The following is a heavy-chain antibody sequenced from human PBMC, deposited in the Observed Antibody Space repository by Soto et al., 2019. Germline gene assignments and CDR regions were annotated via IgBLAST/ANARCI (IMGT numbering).Heavy chain of an antibody. Sequence: LGESLKISCKGSGYSFTSYWIGWVRQMPGKGLEWMGIIYPGDSDTRYSPSFQGQVTISADKSISTAYLQWSSLKASDTAMYYCARLGSSGSDGLYYYYGMDVWGQGTTGTVS. J-gene: IGHJ6*02. V-gene: IGHV5-51*01. CDR2: IYPGDSDT. CDR3: ARLGSSGSDGLYYYYGMDV. CDR1: GYSFTSYW. D-gene: IGHD6-19*01.